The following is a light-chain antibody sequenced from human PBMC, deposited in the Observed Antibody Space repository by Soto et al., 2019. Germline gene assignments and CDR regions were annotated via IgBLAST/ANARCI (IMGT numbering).Light chain of an antibody. V-gene: IGKV3-15*01. CDR2: GAS. Sequence: EIVMTQSPATLSVSPGERATLSCSASQSVSSNLAWYQQKPGQAPRLLIYGASTRATGIPARFSGSGSGTEFTLTISSLQSEDFAVYYCQQYNNWPRTFGQGTKV. CDR1: QSVSSN. J-gene: IGKJ1*01. CDR3: QQYNNWPRT.